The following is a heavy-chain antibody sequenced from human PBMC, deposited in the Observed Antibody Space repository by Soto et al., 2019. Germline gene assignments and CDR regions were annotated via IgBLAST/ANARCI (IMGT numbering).Heavy chain of an antibody. CDR3: ARDYSWEWLPRSDDYYGMDV. D-gene: IGHD3-3*01. V-gene: IGHV1-69*06. J-gene: IGHJ6*04. Sequence: QVQLVQSGAEVKKPGSSVKVSCKASGGTFSSYAISWVRQAPGQGLEWMGGIIPIFGTANYAQKFQGRVTITADKSTSTAYMELISLRSEDTAVYYCARDYSWEWLPRSDDYYGMDVWGKGTTVTVSS. CDR1: GGTFSSYA. CDR2: IIPIFGTA.